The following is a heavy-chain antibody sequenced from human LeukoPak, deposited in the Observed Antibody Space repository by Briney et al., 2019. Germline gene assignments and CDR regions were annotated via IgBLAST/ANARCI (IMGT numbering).Heavy chain of an antibody. J-gene: IGHJ4*02. CDR2: IIPIFGTA. CDR3: ASSQYYYDSSGYYFDY. V-gene: IGHV1-69*13. D-gene: IGHD3-22*01. Sequence: ASVKVSCTASGGTFSSYAISWVLQAPGQGLEWMGGIIPIFGTANYAQKFQGRVTITADESTSTAYMELSSLRSEDTAVYYCASSQYYYDSSGYYFDYWGQGTLVTVSS. CDR1: GGTFSSYA.